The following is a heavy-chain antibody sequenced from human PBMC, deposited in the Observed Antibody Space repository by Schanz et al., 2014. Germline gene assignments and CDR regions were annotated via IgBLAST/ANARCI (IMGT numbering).Heavy chain of an antibody. V-gene: IGHV1-18*01. CDR1: GYTFTSHG. Sequence: QVQLVQSGAEVKKPGASVKVSCKASGYTFTSHGISWVRQAPGQGLEWMGWINVGNGNMKYSQKFQGRVTITRDTSASTAYMELTSLRSEDTAVYYCARGGYSSGWYDRDIAHFDYWGQGTLVTVSS. J-gene: IGHJ4*02. CDR3: ARGGYSSGWYDRDIAHFDY. CDR2: INVGNGNM. D-gene: IGHD6-19*01.